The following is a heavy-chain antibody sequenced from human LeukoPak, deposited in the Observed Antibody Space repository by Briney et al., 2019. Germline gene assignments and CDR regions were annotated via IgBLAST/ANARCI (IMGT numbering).Heavy chain of an antibody. CDR3: ASIRYFDWLFLFDY. CDR2: IYHSGST. Sequence: SQTLSLTCAVSGGSISSGGYSWSWIRQPPGKGLEWIGYIYHSGSTYYNPSLKSRVTISVDRSKNQFSLKLSSVTAADTAVYSCASIRYFDWLFLFDYWGQGTLVTVSS. CDR1: GGSISSGGYS. J-gene: IGHJ4*02. V-gene: IGHV4-30-2*01. D-gene: IGHD3-9*01.